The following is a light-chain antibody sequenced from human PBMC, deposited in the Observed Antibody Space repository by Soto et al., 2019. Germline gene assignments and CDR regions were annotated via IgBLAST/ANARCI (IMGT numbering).Light chain of an antibody. J-gene: IGKJ1*01. CDR3: QKYDSAPET. CDR1: HGISSS. V-gene: IGKV1-27*01. Sequence: DIQMTQSPSSLSAYVEDRVTITCRASHGISSSLAWYQQKPGKVPKVMIYAESTLQSGVPTRFSGSGSGTEFSLTINNLQPEDVATYYCQKYDSAPETFGQGTKVEIK. CDR2: AES.